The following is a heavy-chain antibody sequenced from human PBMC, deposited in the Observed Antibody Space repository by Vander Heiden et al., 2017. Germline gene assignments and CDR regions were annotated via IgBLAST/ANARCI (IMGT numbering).Heavy chain of an antibody. Sequence: EVHLVESGGDLVQPGGSLRLSCAASGFTFSSYRTGWVRQAPGKGLEWVANIKQDGSEKYYVDSVKGRFTISRDNAKNSLYLQMNSLRAEDTAVYYCARDCSSTSCYGSYYYGMDVWGQGTTVTVSS. V-gene: IGHV3-7*01. D-gene: IGHD2-2*01. CDR3: ARDCSSTSCYGSYYYGMDV. J-gene: IGHJ6*02. CDR1: GFTFSSYR. CDR2: IKQDGSEK.